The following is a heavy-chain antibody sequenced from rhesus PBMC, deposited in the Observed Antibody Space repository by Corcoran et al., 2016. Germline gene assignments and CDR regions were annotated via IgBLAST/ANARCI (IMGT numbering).Heavy chain of an antibody. Sequence: QVQLQESGPGVVKPSEILSLTCAVSVGSIIDSYRWSWIRQPPGKGLEWIGYIYGSSTSTYYNPTLNSRVTISKDTSKNQFSLKLSSVAAADTAVYYCARGYSGYSYQFDYWGQGVLVTVSS. V-gene: IGHV4S10*01. CDR2: IYGSSTST. CDR3: ARGYSGYSYQFDY. D-gene: IGHD5-24*01. CDR1: VGSIIDSYR. J-gene: IGHJ4*01.